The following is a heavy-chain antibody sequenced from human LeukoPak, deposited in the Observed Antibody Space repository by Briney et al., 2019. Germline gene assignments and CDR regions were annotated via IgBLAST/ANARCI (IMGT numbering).Heavy chain of an antibody. D-gene: IGHD6-13*01. V-gene: IGHV3-66*01. CDR3: ARVELDLWY. CDR2: IYSGGST. J-gene: IGHJ4*02. Sequence: LSLTCTVSGGSISSSNWWNWVRQPPGMGLEWVSVIYSGGSTYYADSVKGRFTISRDNSKNTLYLQMNSLRAEDTAVYYCARVELDLWYWGQGTLVTVSS. CDR1: GGSISSSNW.